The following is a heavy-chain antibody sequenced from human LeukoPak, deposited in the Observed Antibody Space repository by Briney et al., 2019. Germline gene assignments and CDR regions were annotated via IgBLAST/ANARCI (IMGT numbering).Heavy chain of an antibody. D-gene: IGHD4-11*01. J-gene: IGHJ6*02. CDR2: IHHSGTT. V-gene: IGHV4-4*02. Sequence: SETLSLTCAVSGGSISSANWWSWVRQPPGKGLEWIGEIHHSGTTAYNPSLKSRLTISVDMTKNQFSLKLSSVTAADTAVYYCARGHSNYFYYYYGMDVWGQGTTVTVSS. CDR1: GGSISSANW. CDR3: ARGHSNYFYYYYGMDV.